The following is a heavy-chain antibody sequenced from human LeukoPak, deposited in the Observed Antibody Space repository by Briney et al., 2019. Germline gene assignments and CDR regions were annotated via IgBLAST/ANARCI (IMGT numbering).Heavy chain of an antibody. V-gene: IGHV4-59*08. J-gene: IGHJ4*02. D-gene: IGHD3-10*01. CDR2: IYDSGST. CDR3: ARRAGDC. Sequence: SETLSLTCTVSGGSISSHFWSWIRQPPGKGLEWIGYIYDSGSTNYNPSLKSRVTISVDTSKNQFSLKLRSVTAADTAVCYCARRAGDCWGQGTLVTVSS. CDR1: GGSISSHF.